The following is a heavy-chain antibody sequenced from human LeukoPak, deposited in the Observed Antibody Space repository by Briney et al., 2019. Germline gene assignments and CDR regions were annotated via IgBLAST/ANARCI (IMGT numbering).Heavy chain of an antibody. CDR1: GYTFTGYY. D-gene: IGHD1-20*01. Sequence: ASVKVSCKASGYTFTGYYMHWVRQAPGQELGWMGWINPNSGGTNYAQKFQGRVTMTRDTSISTAYMELSRLRSDDTAVYYCARELTGHYYYYGMDVWGQGTTVTVSS. CDR2: INPNSGGT. V-gene: IGHV1-2*02. CDR3: ARELTGHYYYYGMDV. J-gene: IGHJ6*02.